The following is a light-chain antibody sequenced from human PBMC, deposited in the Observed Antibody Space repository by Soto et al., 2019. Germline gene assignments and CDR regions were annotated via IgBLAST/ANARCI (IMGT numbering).Light chain of an antibody. CDR3: SSFTSSTTLI. J-gene: IGLJ2*01. V-gene: IGLV2-14*03. Sequence: QSALTQPASVSGSPGQSITISCTGTSGDVGAYNYVSWYQQHPGKAPKLMIYDVSNRPSGVSNRFSGSKSGNTASLTISGLQAEDGADYYCSSFTSSTTLIFGGGTKLTVL. CDR1: SGDVGAYNY. CDR2: DVS.